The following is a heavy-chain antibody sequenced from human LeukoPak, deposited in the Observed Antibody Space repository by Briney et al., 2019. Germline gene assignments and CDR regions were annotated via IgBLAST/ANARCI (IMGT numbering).Heavy chain of an antibody. Sequence: ASVRVSCKASGYTFTSYGISWVRQAPGQGLEWMGWISTYNGNTNYAQKLQGRVTMTTDTSTSTAYMELRSLRSDDTAVYYCARDLPELPTAEKSHWGQGTLVTVSS. CDR2: ISTYNGNT. J-gene: IGHJ4*02. V-gene: IGHV1-18*01. D-gene: IGHD1-7*01. CDR3: ARDLPELPTAEKSH. CDR1: GYTFTSYG.